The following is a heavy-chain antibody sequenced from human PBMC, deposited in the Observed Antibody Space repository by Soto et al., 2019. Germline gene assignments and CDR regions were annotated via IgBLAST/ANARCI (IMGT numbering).Heavy chain of an antibody. J-gene: IGHJ6*02. CDR3: ANPPPTMESTIYYYYGMDV. CDR2: ISGSGGST. CDR1: GFTFSNYA. V-gene: IGHV3-23*01. Sequence: EVQLLESGGGLVQPGGSLRLSCAASGFTFSNYAMTWVRQAPGKGLEWVSAISGSGGSTYYADSVKGRFTISRDNSKNTLELQKDNLRAEDTAVYYCANPPPTMESTIYYYYGMDVWGQGTTVTVSS. D-gene: IGHD1-26*01.